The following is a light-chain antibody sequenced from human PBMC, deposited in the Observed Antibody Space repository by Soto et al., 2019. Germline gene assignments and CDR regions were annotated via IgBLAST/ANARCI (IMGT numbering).Light chain of an antibody. Sequence: EIVLTQSPGTLSLSPGERATLSCRASQSVSSSYLAWYQQKPGQAPRLLIYAASIRATGVPARFSGSGSGTDFTLTISRLEPEDFAVYYCQQYNNWTRTFGQGTKVDIK. J-gene: IGKJ1*01. CDR2: AAS. CDR1: QSVSSSY. CDR3: QQYNNWTRT. V-gene: IGKV3-20*01.